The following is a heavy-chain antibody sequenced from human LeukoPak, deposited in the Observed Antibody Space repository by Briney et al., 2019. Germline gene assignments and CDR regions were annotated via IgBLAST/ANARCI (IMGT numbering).Heavy chain of an antibody. J-gene: IGHJ4*02. V-gene: IGHV3-23*01. CDR3: AKVGEWAYYFDY. D-gene: IGHD1-26*01. CDR2: ISGSGGST. Sequence: PGGSLRLSCAASGFTFSSYAMSWVRQAPGKGLEWVSAISGSGGSTYYADPVKGRFTISRDNSKNTLYLQMNSLRAEDTAVYYCAKVGEWAYYFDYWGQGTLVTVSS. CDR1: GFTFSSYA.